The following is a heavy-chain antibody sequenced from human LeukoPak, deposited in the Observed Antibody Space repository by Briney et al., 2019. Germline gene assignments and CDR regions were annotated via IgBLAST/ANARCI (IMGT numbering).Heavy chain of an antibody. CDR1: GFTFSTYS. D-gene: IGHD1-26*01. CDR3: AKDGAAGGSHRATYFLDV. V-gene: IGHV3-23*01. CDR2: IDTTATYT. J-gene: IGHJ6*03. Sequence: GGSLRLSCAASGFTFSTYSMNWVRQAPGKGLEWVSSIDTTATYTYYVDSVKGRFTISRDNSKSTLYLQMNSLRVEDTAVYYCAKDGAAGGSHRATYFLDVWGKGTTVTVSS.